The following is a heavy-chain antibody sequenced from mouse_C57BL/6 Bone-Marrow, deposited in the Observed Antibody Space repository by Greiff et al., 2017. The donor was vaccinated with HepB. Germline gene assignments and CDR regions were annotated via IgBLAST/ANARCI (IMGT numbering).Heavy chain of an antibody. Sequence: LMESGPGLVKPSQSLSLTCSVTGYSITSGYYWNWIRQFPGNKLEWMGYISYDGSNNYNPSLKNRISITRDTSKNQFFLKLNSVTTEDTATYYCARVAHYYAMDYWGQGTSVTVSS. D-gene: IGHD6-1*01. CDR2: ISYDGSN. CDR3: ARVAHYYAMDY. V-gene: IGHV3-6*01. CDR1: GYSITSGYY. J-gene: IGHJ4*01.